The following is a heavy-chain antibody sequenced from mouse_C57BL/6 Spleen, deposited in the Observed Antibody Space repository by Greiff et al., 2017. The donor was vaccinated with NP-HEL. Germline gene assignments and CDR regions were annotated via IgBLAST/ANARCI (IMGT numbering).Heavy chain of an antibody. D-gene: IGHD2-1*01. CDR1: GFTFSSYT. CDR2: ISGGGGNT. V-gene: IGHV5-9*01. J-gene: IGHJ1*03. Sequence: EVKLQESGGGLVKPGGSLKLSCAASGFTFSSYTMSWVRQTPEKRLEWVATISGGGGNTYYPDSVKGRFTISRDNAKNTLYLQMSSLRSEDTALYYCARRGYYGNYGYFDVWGTGTTVTVSS. CDR3: ARRGYYGNYGYFDV.